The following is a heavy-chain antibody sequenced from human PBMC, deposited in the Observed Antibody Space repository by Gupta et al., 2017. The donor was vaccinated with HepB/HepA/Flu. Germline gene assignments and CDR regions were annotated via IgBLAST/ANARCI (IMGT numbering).Heavy chain of an antibody. Sequence: HVQLVESGGGVVQPGRSLRLSCAASGFTFSNYGMHWVRQAPGKGLEWVALISYDGSNKYYADSVKGRFTVSRDNSKNTLYLQMNSLRAEDTAMYYCALSYSVSDFDYWGQGTLVTGSS. CDR3: ALSYSVSDFDY. J-gene: IGHJ4*02. V-gene: IGHV3-30*03. CDR1: GFTFSNYG. D-gene: IGHD1-26*01. CDR2: ISYDGSNK.